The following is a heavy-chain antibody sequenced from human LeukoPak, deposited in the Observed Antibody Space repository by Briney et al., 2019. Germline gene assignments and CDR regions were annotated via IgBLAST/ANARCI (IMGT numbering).Heavy chain of an antibody. V-gene: IGHV3-23*01. CDR1: GFTFSSYA. Sequence: AGGSLRLSRAASGFTFSSYAMSWVRQAPGKGLEWVSAISGSGGSTYYADSVKGRFTISRDNSKNTLYLQMNSLGAEDTAVYYCAKLISLWYLDYWGQGTLVTVSS. CDR2: ISGSGGST. J-gene: IGHJ4*02. D-gene: IGHD2-21*01. CDR3: AKLISLWYLDY.